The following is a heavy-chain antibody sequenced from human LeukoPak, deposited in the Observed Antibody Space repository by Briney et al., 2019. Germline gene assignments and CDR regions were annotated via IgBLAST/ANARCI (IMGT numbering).Heavy chain of an antibody. D-gene: IGHD3-22*01. V-gene: IGHV3-66*01. Sequence: GGSLRLSCAASGFTVSSNYMSWVRQAPEKGLEWVSVIYSGGSTYYADSVKGRFTISRDNSKNTLYLQMNSLRAEDTAVYYCARDRAYYYDSSGYHDAFDIWGQGTMVTVSS. CDR3: ARDRAYYYDSSGYHDAFDI. CDR1: GFTVSSNY. J-gene: IGHJ3*02. CDR2: IYSGGST.